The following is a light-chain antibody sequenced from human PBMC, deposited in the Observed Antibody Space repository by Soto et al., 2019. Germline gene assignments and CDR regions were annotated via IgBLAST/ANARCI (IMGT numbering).Light chain of an antibody. CDR2: DAS. Sequence: EIVLTQSPGTLSLSPGERATLSCRASQSVSSTYFAWYQQKPGRAPRLLIYDASSRATGIPDRFSGSGSGTDFTLTISRLEPEDFAVYYCQPFSSTPWTFGQGTEVEIK. CDR3: QPFSSTPWT. J-gene: IGKJ1*01. CDR1: QSVSSTY. V-gene: IGKV3-20*01.